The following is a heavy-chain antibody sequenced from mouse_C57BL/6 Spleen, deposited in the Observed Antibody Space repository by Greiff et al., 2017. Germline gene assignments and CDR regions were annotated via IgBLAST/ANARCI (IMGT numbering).Heavy chain of an antibody. CDR1: GYTFTSYW. CDR2: IYPGSGST. J-gene: IGHJ4*01. CDR3: ARRRDYAMDY. V-gene: IGHV1-55*01. Sequence: QVQLQQPGAELVKPGASVKMSCKASGYTFTSYWITWVKQRPGQGLEWIGDIYPGSGSTNYNEKFKSKATLTVDTSSRTADMQLSSLTSEDSAVYYCARRRDYAMDYWGQGTSVTVSS.